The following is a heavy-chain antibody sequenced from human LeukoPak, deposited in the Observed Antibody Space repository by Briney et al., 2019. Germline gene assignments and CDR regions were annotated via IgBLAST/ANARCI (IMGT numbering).Heavy chain of an antibody. CDR1: GYTFTSYE. J-gene: IGHJ6*02. CDR3: ARGGGSGSNGMDV. D-gene: IGHD3-10*01. V-gene: IGHV1-18*01. Sequence: ASVKVSCKASGYTFTSYEISWVRQAPGHGLEWMGWISGYNGNTNYGQKFQGRVTVTTDKSTSTAYMELRRLRSDDTAVYYCARGGGSGSNGMDVWGQGTTVTVSS. CDR2: ISGYNGNT.